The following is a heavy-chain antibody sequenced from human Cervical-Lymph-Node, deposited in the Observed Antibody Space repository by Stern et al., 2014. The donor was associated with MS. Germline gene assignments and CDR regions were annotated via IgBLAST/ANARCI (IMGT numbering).Heavy chain of an antibody. D-gene: IGHD3-3*01. V-gene: IGHV1-2*02. J-gene: IGHJ4*01. CDR2: INPNSGGT. CDR3: ARGSGTAYDLRGDY. Sequence: VQLLESGAEARAPGASMKVSCKASGYIFTDYYLHWVRQAPGQGLEWLVWINPNSGGTNYAQNFQGRVTMTRDTSISTAYMELRWLGSADTAVYYCARGSGTAYDLRGDYWGQGTLVTVSS. CDR1: GYIFTDYY.